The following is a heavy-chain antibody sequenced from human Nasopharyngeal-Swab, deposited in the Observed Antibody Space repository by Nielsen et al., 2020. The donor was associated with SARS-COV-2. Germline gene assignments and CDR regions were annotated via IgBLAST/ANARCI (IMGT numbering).Heavy chain of an antibody. D-gene: IGHD4-23*01. CDR2: ISSSGSTI. CDR1: GFTFSGYE. CDR3: AKVEDGTVGDY. V-gene: IGHV3-48*03. Sequence: GESLKISCAASGFTFSGYEMNWVRQAPGKGLEWVSYISSSGSTIHYADSVKGRFTISRDNAKNSLYLQMNSLRAEDTALYYCAKVEDGTVGDYWGQGTLVTVSS. J-gene: IGHJ4*02.